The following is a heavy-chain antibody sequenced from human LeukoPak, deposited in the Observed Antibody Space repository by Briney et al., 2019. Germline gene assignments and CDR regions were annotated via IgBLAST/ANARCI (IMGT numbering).Heavy chain of an antibody. CDR3: ARDQGDHFDY. J-gene: IGHJ4*02. CDR1: GFTFSSYE. Sequence: QPGGSLRLSCAASGFTFSSYEMNWVRQAPGKGLEWVSYISGSGSTIYYADSVKGRFTISRDNAKNSLYLQMNSLRAEDTAVYYCARDQGDHFDYWGQGTLVTVSS. CDR2: ISGSGSTI. V-gene: IGHV3-48*03. D-gene: IGHD2-21*02.